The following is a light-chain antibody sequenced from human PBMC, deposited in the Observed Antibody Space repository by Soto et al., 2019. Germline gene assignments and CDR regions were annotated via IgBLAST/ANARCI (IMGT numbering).Light chain of an antibody. J-gene: IGKJ5*01. CDR1: QIVTGR. Sequence: VLTQSPGTLSLSPGERATLSCRASQIVTGRLAWYQHKSGQAPRLLISGASSRATGIPDRFSGSGSGTDFTLTITRLEPEDSAMYYCQQYGSSGGITFGHGTRLEIK. V-gene: IGKV3-20*01. CDR3: QQYGSSGGIT. CDR2: GAS.